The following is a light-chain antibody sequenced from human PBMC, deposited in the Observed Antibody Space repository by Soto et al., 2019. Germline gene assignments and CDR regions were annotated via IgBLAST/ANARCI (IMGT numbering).Light chain of an antibody. CDR1: QSVSSTY. Sequence: ESVLAQSPGTLSLSPGERATLSCRASQSVSSTYLACYQQKPGQAPRLLIYGASSRATGIPDRFSGSGSGTDFTLTISRLEPEDFAVYYCQQYGSSPLTFGGGTKVEIK. V-gene: IGKV3-20*01. CDR2: GAS. CDR3: QQYGSSPLT. J-gene: IGKJ4*01.